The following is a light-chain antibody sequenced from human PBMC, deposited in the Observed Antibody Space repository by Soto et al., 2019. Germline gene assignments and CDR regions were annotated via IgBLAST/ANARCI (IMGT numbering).Light chain of an antibody. V-gene: IGKV3-11*01. Sequence: PATLSLSPGERATLSCRASQSVSSYLAWYQQKPGQAPRLLIYDASNRATGIPARFSGSGSGTDFTLTISSLEPEDSAVYFCHQRGNWPLTFGGGTKVDIK. J-gene: IGKJ4*01. CDR2: DAS. CDR1: QSVSSY. CDR3: HQRGNWPLT.